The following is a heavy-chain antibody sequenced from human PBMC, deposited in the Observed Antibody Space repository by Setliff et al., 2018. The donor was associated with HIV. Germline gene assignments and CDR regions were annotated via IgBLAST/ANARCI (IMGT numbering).Heavy chain of an antibody. CDR1: GFTFSSYG. Sequence: PGGSLRLSCAASGFTFSSYGMNWVRQAPGKGLEWVSSISSSSSYIYYADSVKGRFTISRDNAKNSLYLQMNSLRAEDTAVYYCARSNCGGDCDAFDIWGQGTMVTVSS. CDR2: ISSSSSYI. J-gene: IGHJ3*02. CDR3: ARSNCGGDCDAFDI. V-gene: IGHV3-21*01. D-gene: IGHD2-21*02.